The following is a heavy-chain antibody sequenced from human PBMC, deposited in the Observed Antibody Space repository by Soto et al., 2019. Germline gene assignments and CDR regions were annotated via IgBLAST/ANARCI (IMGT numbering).Heavy chain of an antibody. CDR2: ISSTTNYI. CDR1: GFTFSRYS. J-gene: IGHJ4*02. V-gene: IGHV3-21*01. CDR3: ARESEDLTSNFDY. Sequence: GSLILSCAASGFTFSRYSMNWVRQAPGKGLEWVSSISSTTNYIYYADSMKGRFTVSRDNAKNSVYLDMNSLSAEDTAVYYCARESEDLTSNFDYWGQGTLVTVSS.